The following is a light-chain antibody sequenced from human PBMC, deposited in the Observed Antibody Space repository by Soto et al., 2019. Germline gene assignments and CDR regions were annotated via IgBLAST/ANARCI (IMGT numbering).Light chain of an antibody. J-gene: IGKJ4*01. Sequence: EIVMTQSPATLSVSPGERATLSCRASQSVSSNLAWYLQKPGQAPRLLIYGASTRATGIPARFSGSGSGTEFTLTISSLQSEDFAVYYCQQYKNWPPLTCGGGTKVEIK. V-gene: IGKV3-15*01. CDR3: QQYKNWPPLT. CDR1: QSVSSN. CDR2: GAS.